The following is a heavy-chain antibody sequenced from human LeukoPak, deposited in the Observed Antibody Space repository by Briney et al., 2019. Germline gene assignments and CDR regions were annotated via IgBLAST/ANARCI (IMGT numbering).Heavy chain of an antibody. V-gene: IGHV4-31*03. Sequence: SQTLSLTCTVSGGSISSGGYYWSWIRQHPGKGLEWIGYIYYSGSTYYNPSLKSRVTISVDTSKNQFSLKLSSVTAADTAVYYCARGRLLWFGELSWGMDVWGQGTLVTVSS. D-gene: IGHD3-10*01. CDR2: IYYSGST. J-gene: IGHJ4*02. CDR1: GGSISSGGYY. CDR3: ARGRLLWFGELSWGMDV.